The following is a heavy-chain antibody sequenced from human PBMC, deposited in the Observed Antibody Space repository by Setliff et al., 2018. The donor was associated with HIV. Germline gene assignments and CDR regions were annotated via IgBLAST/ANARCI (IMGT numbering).Heavy chain of an antibody. CDR1: GFTFSSYG. J-gene: IGHJ6*03. D-gene: IGHD4-17*01. Sequence: GGSLRLSCAASGFTFSSYGIHWVRQAPGKGLEWVAFIRYDGSNKYYADSVKGRFTISRDNSKNTLYLQMSSLRAEDTAVYYCVKARVDGDYYYYYYMDVWGKGTTVTVSS. CDR3: VKARVDGDYYYYYYMDV. CDR2: IRYDGSNK. V-gene: IGHV3-30*02.